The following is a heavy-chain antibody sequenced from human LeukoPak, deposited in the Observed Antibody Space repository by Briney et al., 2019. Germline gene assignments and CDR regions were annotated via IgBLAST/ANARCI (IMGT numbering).Heavy chain of an antibody. J-gene: IGHJ4*02. D-gene: IGHD3-3*01. CDR3: ARASGNSTIRYYFDN. Sequence: GGSLRLSCAASGFTFSDHYMDWLRQAPGKGLEWVGRTRNKANSYTTEYAASVKGRFTVSRDASKNSLHLQMTSLKTEDTAVYYCARASGNSTIRYYFDNWGQGTLVTVSS. CDR1: GFTFSDHY. CDR2: TRNKANSYTT. V-gene: IGHV3-72*01.